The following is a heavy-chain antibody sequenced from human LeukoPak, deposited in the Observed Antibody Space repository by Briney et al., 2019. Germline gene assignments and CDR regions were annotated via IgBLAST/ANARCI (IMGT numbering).Heavy chain of an antibody. CDR1: GFTFTVYY. D-gene: IGHD2-21*02. V-gene: IGHV1-2*02. CDR3: VREGNELLSKNFDY. CDR2: INPHSGVT. J-gene: IGHJ4*02. Sequence: GASVKVSCKASGFTFTVYYIHWVRQAHGQGLEWMGYINPHSGVTNSPQKFQGRVTMTTDTSISAAYMELSSLIADDTAMYYCVREGNELLSKNFDYWGQGTLVTVSS.